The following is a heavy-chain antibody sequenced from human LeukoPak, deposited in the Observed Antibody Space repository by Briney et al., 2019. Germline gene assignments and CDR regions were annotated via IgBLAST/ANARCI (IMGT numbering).Heavy chain of an antibody. J-gene: IGHJ4*02. Sequence: PSETLSLTCTASGGSISSGSYYWSWIRQPAGKGLEWIGRIYTSGSTNYNPSLKSRVTISVDTSKNQFSLKLSSVTAADTAVYYCARLLGPSFDYWGQGTLVTVSS. CDR2: IYTSGST. CDR1: GGSISSGSYY. CDR3: ARLLGPSFDY. V-gene: IGHV4-61*02. D-gene: IGHD7-27*01.